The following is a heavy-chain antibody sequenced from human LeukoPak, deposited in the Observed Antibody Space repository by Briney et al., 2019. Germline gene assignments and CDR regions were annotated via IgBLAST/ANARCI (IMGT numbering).Heavy chain of an antibody. CDR3: ARETITMVRGTWSSRFYYYGMDV. J-gene: IGHJ6*02. V-gene: IGHV4-61*08. CDR1: GGSISSGGYY. CDR2: IYYSGST. Sequence: SETLSLTCTVSGGSISSGGYYWSWIRQHPGKGLEWIGYIYYSGSTNYDPSLKSRVTISVDTSKNQFSLKLSSVTAADTAVYYCARETITMVRGTWSSRFYYYGMDVWGQGTTVTVSS. D-gene: IGHD3-10*01.